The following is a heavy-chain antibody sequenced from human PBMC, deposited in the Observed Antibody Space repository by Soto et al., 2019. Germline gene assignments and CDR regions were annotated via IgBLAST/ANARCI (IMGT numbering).Heavy chain of an antibody. J-gene: IGHJ6*02. Sequence: SVKVSCKASGGTFRSYAISWVRQAPGQGLEWMGGIIPIFGTANYAQKFQGRVTITADESTSTAYMELSSLRSEDTAVYYCARGTTVEYSYYYGMDVWSQGTTVTVSS. V-gene: IGHV1-69*01. CDR2: IIPIFGTA. CDR3: ARGTTVEYSYYYGMDV. D-gene: IGHD4-17*01. CDR1: GGTFRSYA.